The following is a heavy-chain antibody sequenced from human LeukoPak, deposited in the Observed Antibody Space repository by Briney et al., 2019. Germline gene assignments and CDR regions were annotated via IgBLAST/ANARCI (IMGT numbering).Heavy chain of an antibody. V-gene: IGHV4-30-4*08. J-gene: IGHJ5*02. CDR1: GFTFSSYT. D-gene: IGHD3-10*01. CDR3: ARTLVWFGEFLNWFDP. Sequence: LRLSCTASGFTFSSYTMSWIRQPPGKGLEWIGYIYYSGSTYYNPSLKSRVTISVDTSKNQFSLKPSSVTAADTAVYYCARTLVWFGEFLNWFDPWGQGTLVTVSS. CDR2: IYYSGST.